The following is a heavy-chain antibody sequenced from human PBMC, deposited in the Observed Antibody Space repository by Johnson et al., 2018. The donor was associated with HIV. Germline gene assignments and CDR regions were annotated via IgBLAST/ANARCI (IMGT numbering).Heavy chain of an antibody. V-gene: IGHV3-66*01. J-gene: IGHJ3*02. CDR1: GFTVSSNY. Sequence: VQLVESGGGLVQPGGSLRLSCAASGFTVSSNYMSWVRQAPGKGLEWVSVFYSGGSTYYADSVKGRFTISRDNSKNTLYLQMNSLRAEDTAVYYCARDLVSLEDAFDIWGQGTMVTVSS. CDR2: FYSGGST. CDR3: ARDLVSLEDAFDI. D-gene: IGHD3-16*02.